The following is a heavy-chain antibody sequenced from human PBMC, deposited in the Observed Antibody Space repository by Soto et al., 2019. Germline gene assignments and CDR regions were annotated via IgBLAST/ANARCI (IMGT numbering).Heavy chain of an antibody. D-gene: IGHD3-22*01. CDR1: GGTFSSYA. CDR2: IIPIFGTA. CDR3: ARGVPYYDEGRGMIGYFDL. J-gene: IGHJ2*01. V-gene: IGHV1-69*01. Sequence: QVQLVQSGAEVKKPGSSVKVSCKASGGTFSSYAISWVRQAPGQGLEWMGGIIPIFGTANYAQKFQGRVTITADESTSTDYMELSSLRSEDTVVYYCARGVPYYDEGRGMIGYFDLWGRGTLVTVSS.